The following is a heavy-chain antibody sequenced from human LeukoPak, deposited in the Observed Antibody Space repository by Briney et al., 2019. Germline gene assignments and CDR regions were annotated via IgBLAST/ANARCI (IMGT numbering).Heavy chain of an antibody. CDR1: GFTFSDYA. CDR3: ARGALGERAYYYYYMDD. V-gene: IGHV3-30*04. D-gene: IGHD2-21*01. J-gene: IGHJ6*03. CDR2: ISYDGSKK. Sequence: GGSLRLSCVASGFTFSDYAMHWVRQAPGKGLEWVAGISYDGSKKDYADSMKVRITISRDNSKISLYLQMNSLRAEDTAVYYCARGALGERAYYYYYMDDWGKGTTVTVSS.